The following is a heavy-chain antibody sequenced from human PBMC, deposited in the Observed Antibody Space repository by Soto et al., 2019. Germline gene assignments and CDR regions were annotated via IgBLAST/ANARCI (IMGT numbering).Heavy chain of an antibody. CDR3: ARGDYDNKYHSTGAEY. D-gene: IGHD3-22*01. V-gene: IGHV1-69*02. CDR2: VIPILGIG. CDR1: GDTINTYT. J-gene: IGHJ4*02. Sequence: QVQLVQYGAEVKEPGSSVKVSCRASGDTINTYTVSWARQAPGHGLEWLGRVIPILGIGSYAQKFQDRVTITADRYANTAYMELSSLESGDTAIYYCARGDYDNKYHSTGAEYWGPGTLVTVSS.